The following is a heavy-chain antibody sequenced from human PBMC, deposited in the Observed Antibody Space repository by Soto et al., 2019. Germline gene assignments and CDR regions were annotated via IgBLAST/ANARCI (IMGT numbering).Heavy chain of an antibody. Sequence: SETLSLTCTVSGGSISSYYWSWIRQPPGKGLEWIGYIYYSGSTNYNPSLKSRVTISVDTSKNQFSLKLSSVTAADTAVYYCARSVVPAAMGNWFDPWGQGTLVTVSS. CDR2: IYYSGST. CDR3: ARSVVPAAMGNWFDP. V-gene: IGHV4-59*01. J-gene: IGHJ5*02. CDR1: GGSISSYY. D-gene: IGHD2-2*01.